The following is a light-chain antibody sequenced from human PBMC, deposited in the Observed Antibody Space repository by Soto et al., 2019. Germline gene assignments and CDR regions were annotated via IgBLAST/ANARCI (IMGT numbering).Light chain of an antibody. CDR1: HSINNY. J-gene: IGKJ2*01. V-gene: IGKV1-39*01. Sequence: IQMTQSPSSLSASVGDRVIITCRSAHSINNYLNWYQQRPGKVPKLLIYAASTLQSGVKSRFRGSGAGRVFSLTINSLQPEDFATDYGQQSYSTLGTFGRGTRVEI. CDR3: QQSYSTLGT. CDR2: AAS.